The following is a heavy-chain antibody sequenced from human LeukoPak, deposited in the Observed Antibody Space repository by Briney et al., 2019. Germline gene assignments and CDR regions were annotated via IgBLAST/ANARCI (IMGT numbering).Heavy chain of an antibody. CDR3: ARGLRKIAAAAPDY. CDR1: GGPISSGSYY. D-gene: IGHD6-13*01. J-gene: IGHJ4*02. CDR2: IYTSGST. V-gene: IGHV4-61*02. Sequence: SETLSLTCTVSGGPISSGSYYWSWIREPAGKGLEWIGRIYTSGSTNYNPSLKSRVTISVDTSKNQFSLKLSSVTAADTAVYYCARGLRKIAAAAPDYWGQGTLVTVSS.